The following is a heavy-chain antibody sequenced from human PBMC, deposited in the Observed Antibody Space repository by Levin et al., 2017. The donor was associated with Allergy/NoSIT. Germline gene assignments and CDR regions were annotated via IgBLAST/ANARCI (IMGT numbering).Heavy chain of an antibody. D-gene: IGHD3-10*01. CDR2: ISASGGST. Sequence: PGGSLRLSCAASGFTFSSYAMTWVRQAPGEGLEWVSGISASGGSTYYADSVKGRFTISRDNSKNTLYLQMNSLRVEDAAVYYCAKGSHDYYASGSYTDYWGQGTRVTVFS. V-gene: IGHV3-23*01. J-gene: IGHJ4*02. CDR1: GFTFSSYA. CDR3: AKGSHDYYASGSYTDY.